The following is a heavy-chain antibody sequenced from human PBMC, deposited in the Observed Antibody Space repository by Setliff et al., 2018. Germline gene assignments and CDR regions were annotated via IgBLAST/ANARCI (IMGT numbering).Heavy chain of an antibody. Sequence: PSETLSLTCTVSGGSISNYYWSWIRQPAGKGLEWIGRIYTSGSTKYNPSLKSRVTMSVDTSKNQFSLKLSSVTAADTAVYYCARKGISALSGAFDMWGQGTMVTVSS. D-gene: IGHD1-26*01. CDR2: IYTSGST. V-gene: IGHV4-4*07. J-gene: IGHJ3*02. CDR1: GGSISNYY. CDR3: ARKGISALSGAFDM.